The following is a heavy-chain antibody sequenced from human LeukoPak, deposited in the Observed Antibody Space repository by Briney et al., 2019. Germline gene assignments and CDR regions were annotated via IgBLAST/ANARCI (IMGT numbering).Heavy chain of an antibody. Sequence: GGSLRLSCAASGFTISDYYMSWIRQAPGKGLEWVSYISKTYSTIYYADSVKGRFTISSDNAKNSLYLQMNSLRAEDTAVYYCASAIVATDQDPPFDYWGQGTLVTVSS. CDR3: ASAIVATDQDPPFDY. CDR1: GFTISDYY. V-gene: IGHV3-11*01. CDR2: ISKTYSTI. J-gene: IGHJ4*02. D-gene: IGHD5-12*01.